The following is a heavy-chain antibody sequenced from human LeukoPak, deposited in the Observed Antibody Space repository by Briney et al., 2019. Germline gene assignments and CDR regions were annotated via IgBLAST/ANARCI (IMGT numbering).Heavy chain of an antibody. CDR3: AKDRVYCTSTSCQTYYFDY. Sequence: SLRLSCAASGFTLSSYAMAWVRQAPGRGLEWVSGISGSGDSTYYADSVKGRFTISRDNSKKTLYLQMNSLRAEDTAVYYCAKDRVYCTSTSCQTYYFDYWGQGTLVTVSS. V-gene: IGHV3-23*01. CDR2: ISGSGDST. CDR1: GFTLSSYA. D-gene: IGHD2-2*01. J-gene: IGHJ4*02.